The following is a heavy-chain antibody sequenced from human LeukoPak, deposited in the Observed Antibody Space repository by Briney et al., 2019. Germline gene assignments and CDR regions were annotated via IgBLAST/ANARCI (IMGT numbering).Heavy chain of an antibody. CDR2: INPNSGGT. CDR1: GYTFTGYY. J-gene: IGHJ5*02. CDR3: ARPPTQYNWNYAVNWFDP. Sequence: GASVKVSCKASGYTFTGYYTHWVRQAPGQGLEWMGWINPNSGGTNYAQKFQGRVTMTRDTSISTAYMELSRLRSDDTAVYYCARPPTQYNWNYAVNWFDPWGQGTLVTVSS. D-gene: IGHD1-7*01. V-gene: IGHV1-2*02.